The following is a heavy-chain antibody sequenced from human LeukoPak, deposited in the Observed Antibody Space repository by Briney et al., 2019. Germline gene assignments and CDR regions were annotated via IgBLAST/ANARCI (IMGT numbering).Heavy chain of an antibody. Sequence: GGSLKLSCAASGFTFSGSAMHWVRQASGKGLEWVGRIRSKANNYATAYAASVKGRFTISRDDSKNTAYLQMNSLKTEDTAVYYCTRVFPGGGDLDFDYWGQGTLVTVSS. J-gene: IGHJ4*02. CDR3: TRVFPGGGDLDFDY. CDR1: GFTFSGSA. D-gene: IGHD2-21*02. V-gene: IGHV3-73*01. CDR2: IRSKANNYAT.